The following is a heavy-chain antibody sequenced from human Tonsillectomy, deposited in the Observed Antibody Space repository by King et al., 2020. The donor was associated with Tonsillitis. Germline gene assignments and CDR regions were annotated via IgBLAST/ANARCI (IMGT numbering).Heavy chain of an antibody. Sequence: VQLQQSGPGLVKPSQTLSLTCAISGDSVSSNSAAWNWIRQSPSRGLEWLGRTYYRSKWYNDYAVSVKSRITINPDTSKNQFSLQLNSVTPEDTAVYYCARDERLCSTTSYYYSYYYYGMDVWGQGTTVTVSS. CDR3: ARDERLCSTTSYYYSYYYYGMDV. D-gene: IGHD2-2*01. CDR2: TYYRSKWYN. V-gene: IGHV6-1*01. CDR1: GDSVSSNSAA. J-gene: IGHJ6*02.